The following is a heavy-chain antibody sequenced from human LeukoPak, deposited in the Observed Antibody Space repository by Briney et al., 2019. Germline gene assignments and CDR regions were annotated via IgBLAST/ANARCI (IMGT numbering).Heavy chain of an antibody. D-gene: IGHD6-13*01. CDR3: ARVPGTYYFDY. V-gene: IGHV4-30-2*01. CDR1: GGSISSGGYS. Sequence: PSQTLSLTCAVSGGSISSGGYSWSWIRQPPGKGLEWIGCIYHSGSTYYNPSLKSRVTISVDRSKNQFSLKLSSVTAADTAVYYCARVPGTYYFDYWGQGTLVTVSS. J-gene: IGHJ4*02. CDR2: IYHSGST.